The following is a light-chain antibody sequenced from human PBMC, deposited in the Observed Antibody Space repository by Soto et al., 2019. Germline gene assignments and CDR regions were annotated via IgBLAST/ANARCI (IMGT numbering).Light chain of an antibody. CDR1: SGHSEYT. V-gene: IGLV4-60*01. Sequence: QSVLTQSSSASASLGSSVKLTCTLSSGHSEYTIAWHQQQPGKAPRYLMKLENSGTFNKGSGVPDRFSGSSSGADRYLTIAILQSGDEADYYCETWNGNTGVLGAGTKVTVL. CDR3: ETWNGNTGV. J-gene: IGLJ3*02. CDR2: LENSGTF.